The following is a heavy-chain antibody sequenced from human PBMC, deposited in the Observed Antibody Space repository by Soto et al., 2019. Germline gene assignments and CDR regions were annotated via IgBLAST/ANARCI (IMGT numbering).Heavy chain of an antibody. CDR1: GFTFSSYS. CDR3: ARGPDILTGYSTTQFDS. CDR2: ISSSSSYI. V-gene: IGHV3-21*01. J-gene: IGHJ4*02. Sequence: PGGSLRLSCAASGFTFSSYSMNWVRQAPGKGLEWVSSISSSSSYIYYADSVKGRFTISRDNAKNSLYLQMNSLRAEDTAVYHCARGPDILTGYSTTQFDSWGQGT. D-gene: IGHD3-9*01.